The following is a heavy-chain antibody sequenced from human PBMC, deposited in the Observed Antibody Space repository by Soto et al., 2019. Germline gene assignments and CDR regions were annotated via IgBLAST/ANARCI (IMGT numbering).Heavy chain of an antibody. D-gene: IGHD1-26*01. Sequence: APSRIRKTHGKGLEWVSAISGSGGSKYYEDSVKDRFTLSRDNSKNTLYLQMNSLRAEDKAVYYCAKDLSGSPDAFDIWGQGTMVTV. V-gene: IGHV3-23*01. CDR2: ISGSGGSK. CDR1: A. CDR3: AKDLSGSPDAFDI. J-gene: IGHJ3*02.